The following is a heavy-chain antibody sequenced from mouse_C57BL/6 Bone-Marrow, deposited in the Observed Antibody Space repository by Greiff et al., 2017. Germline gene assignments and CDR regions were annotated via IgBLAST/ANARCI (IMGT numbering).Heavy chain of an antibody. CDR3: AIWGTTVRFDY. CDR1: GYTFTSYW. D-gene: IGHD1-1*01. Sequence: QVQLKQPGAELVKPGASVKVSCKASGYTFTSYWMHWVKQRPGQGLEWIGRIHPSDSDTNYNQKFKGKATLTVDKSSSTAYMQLSSLTSEDSAVYYCAIWGTTVRFDYWGQGTTLTVSS. V-gene: IGHV1-74*01. J-gene: IGHJ2*01. CDR2: IHPSDSDT.